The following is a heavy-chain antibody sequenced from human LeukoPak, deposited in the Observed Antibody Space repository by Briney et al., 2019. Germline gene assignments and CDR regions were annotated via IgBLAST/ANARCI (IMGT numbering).Heavy chain of an antibody. V-gene: IGHV3-30-3*01. CDR3: ARDRWATVTTRAYL. CDR2: ISYDGNNK. J-gene: IGHJ4*02. D-gene: IGHD4-11*01. CDR1: GFTFSSYA. Sequence: GGSLRLSCAASGFTFSSYAMHWVRQAPGKGLEWVAVISYDGNNKYYADSVKGRFTISRDNSKNTLYLQMNSLRAEDTAVYYCARDRWATVTTRAYLWGQGTLVTVSS.